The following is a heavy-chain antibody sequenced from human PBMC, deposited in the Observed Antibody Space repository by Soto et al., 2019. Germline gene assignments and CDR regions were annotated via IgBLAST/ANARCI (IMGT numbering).Heavy chain of an antibody. D-gene: IGHD6-13*01. CDR2: IYYSEST. CDR1: GGSISSGGYY. CDR3: ARAAAKIYYYGMDV. V-gene: IGHV4-31*03. J-gene: IGHJ6*02. Sequence: QVQLQESGPGLVKPSQTLSLTCTVSGGSISSGGYYWSWIRQHPGKGLEWIGYIYYSESTYYNPSLKSRVTISVDTSKNQFSLKLSSVTAADTAVYYCARAAAKIYYYGMDVWGQGTTVTVSS.